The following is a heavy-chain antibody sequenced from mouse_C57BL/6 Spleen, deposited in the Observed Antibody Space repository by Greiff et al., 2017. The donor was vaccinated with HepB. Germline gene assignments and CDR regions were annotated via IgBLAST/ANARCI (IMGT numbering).Heavy chain of an antibody. CDR2: ISYSGST. V-gene: IGHV3-8*01. CDR1: GYSITSDY. CDR3: ARRDYYGSSHWYFDV. Sequence: EVQLQQSGPGLAKPSQTLSLTCSVTGYSITSDYWNWIRKFPGNKLEYMGYISYSGSTYYNPSLKSRISITRDTSKNQYYLQLNSVTTEDTATYYCARRDYYGSSHWYFDVWGTGTTGTVSS. J-gene: IGHJ1*03. D-gene: IGHD1-1*01.